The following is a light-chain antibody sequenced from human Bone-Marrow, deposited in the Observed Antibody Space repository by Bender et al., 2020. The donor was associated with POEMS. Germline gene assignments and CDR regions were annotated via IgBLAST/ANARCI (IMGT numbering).Light chain of an antibody. CDR3: CAYVASNTWV. CDR1: SSDFVSWKL. V-gene: IGLV2-23*01. J-gene: IGLJ3*02. CDR2: EGT. Sequence: QSALTQPASVSGSPGQSITISCTGTSSDFVSWKLVSWYQQYPGKAPKLIIYEGTKRPSGVSNRFSASKSDNTAPLTIAGLQPEDEALYYCCAYVASNTWVFGGGTKVTVL.